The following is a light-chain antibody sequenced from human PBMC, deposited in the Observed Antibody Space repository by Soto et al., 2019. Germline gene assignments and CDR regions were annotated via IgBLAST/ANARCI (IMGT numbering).Light chain of an antibody. CDR3: AAWDDSLNGWV. J-gene: IGLJ3*02. V-gene: IGLV1-44*01. CDR1: NSNIGSNT. Sequence: QSVLTQPPSAPGAPGQRVTISCSGSNSNIGSNTVNWYQQLPGTAPKLLIYSNNQRPSGVPDRFSGSKSGTSASLAISGLQSEDEADYYCAAWDDSLNGWVFGGGTKVTVL. CDR2: SNN.